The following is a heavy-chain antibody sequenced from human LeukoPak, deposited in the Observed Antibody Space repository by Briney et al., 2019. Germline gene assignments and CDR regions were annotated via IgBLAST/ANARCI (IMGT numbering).Heavy chain of an antibody. CDR1: GFTFDDYA. V-gene: IGHV3-9*01. CDR3: AKIVVPAAIYYFDY. J-gene: IGHJ4*02. D-gene: IGHD2-2*02. Sequence: GRSLRLSCAASGFTFDDYAMHWVRQAPGKGLEWVSGISWNSGSIGYADSVKGRFTISRDNSKNTLYLQMNSLRAEDTAVYYCAKIVVPAAIYYFDYWGQGTPVTVSS. CDR2: ISWNSGSI.